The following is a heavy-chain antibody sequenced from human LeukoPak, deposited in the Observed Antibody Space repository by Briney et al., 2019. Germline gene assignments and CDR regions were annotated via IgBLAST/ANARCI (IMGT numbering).Heavy chain of an antibody. D-gene: IGHD3-22*01. V-gene: IGHV4-30-4*08. CDR1: GDSIRSNNYC. Sequence: SETLSLTCTVSGDSIRSNNYCWGWIRQPPGKGLEWIGYIYYSGSTYYNPSLKSRVTISVDTSKNQFSLKLSSVTAADTAVYYCARAADYDSSGYYLSDYWGQGTLVTVSS. J-gene: IGHJ4*02. CDR3: ARAADYDSSGYYLSDY. CDR2: IYYSGST.